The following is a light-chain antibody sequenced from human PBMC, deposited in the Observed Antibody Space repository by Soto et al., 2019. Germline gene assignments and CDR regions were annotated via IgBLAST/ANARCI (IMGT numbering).Light chain of an antibody. CDR2: AAS. J-gene: IGKJ4*01. Sequence: DVQMTQSPSSLSASVGDRVTITCRASQGIAPYLAWFQQKPGKVPKLLIYAASTLQSGVPSRFSGSGSGTDFTLTISSLQPDDVATYYCQKYNSAPLTFGVRTKVEIK. CDR1: QGIAPY. V-gene: IGKV1-27*01. CDR3: QKYNSAPLT.